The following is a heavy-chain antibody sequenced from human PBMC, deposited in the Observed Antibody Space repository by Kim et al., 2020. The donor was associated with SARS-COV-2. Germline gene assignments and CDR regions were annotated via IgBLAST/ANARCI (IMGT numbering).Heavy chain of an antibody. CDR1: GGSISSYY. CDR2: IYYSGST. V-gene: IGHV4-59*13. D-gene: IGHD3-10*01. J-gene: IGHJ6*02. Sequence: SETLSLTCTVSGGSISSYYWTWIRQPPGKGLEWIGYIYYSGSTNSNPSLKSRVTMSVDTSKNQFSLNLSSVTAADTAVYYCARSRFLYGSGTLDGLDVWGQGTTVTVSS. CDR3: ARSRFLYGSGTLDGLDV.